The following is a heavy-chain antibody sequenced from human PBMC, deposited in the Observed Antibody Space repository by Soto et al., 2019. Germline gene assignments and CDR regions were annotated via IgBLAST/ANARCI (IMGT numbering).Heavy chain of an antibody. D-gene: IGHD5-18*01. J-gene: IGHJ4*02. CDR3: ARDFYGGYTYGPGDY. CDR2: IHGDGGKI. CDR1: GFTISSYW. V-gene: IGHV3-7*01. Sequence: GGSLRLSCAASGFTISSYWMSWVRKAQGKGLEWVANIHGDGGKIYYVDSVKGRFTISRDNAKRSLYLQMNSLRAEDTAVYFCARDFYGGYTYGPGDYWGQGALVTVSS.